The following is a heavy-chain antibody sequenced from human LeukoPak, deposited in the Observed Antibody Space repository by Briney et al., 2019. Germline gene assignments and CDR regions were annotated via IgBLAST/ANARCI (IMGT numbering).Heavy chain of an antibody. CDR1: GYSITFGHL. CDR2: IYSSGST. J-gene: IGHJ6*03. Sequence: SETLSLTCDVSGYSITFGHLWGWIRQPAGKGLEYIGRIYSSGSTNYNPSLKSRVTISVDKSKNQFSLTLSSVTAADTAVYYCARVGGNSYYYSFLDVWGRGTMVTVSS. V-gene: IGHV4-4*07. CDR3: ARVGGNSYYYSFLDV. D-gene: IGHD4-23*01.